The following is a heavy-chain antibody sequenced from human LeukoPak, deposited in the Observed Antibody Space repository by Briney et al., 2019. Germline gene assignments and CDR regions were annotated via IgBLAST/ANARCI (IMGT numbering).Heavy chain of an antibody. CDR1: GFIFSYYS. D-gene: IGHD1-14*01. Sequence: PGGSLRLSCAASGFIFSYYSMHWVRQAPGKGLEYVSVISPDGCATYYTNSVKGRFTISRDNSKNTVYLQMDSLRDDDTAVYYCAREQPAGSTDYWGQGTLVTVSS. CDR3: AREQPAGSTDY. V-gene: IGHV3-64*01. J-gene: IGHJ4*02. CDR2: ISPDGCAT.